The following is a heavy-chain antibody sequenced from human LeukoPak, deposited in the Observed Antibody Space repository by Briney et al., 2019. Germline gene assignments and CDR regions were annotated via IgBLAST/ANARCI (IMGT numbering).Heavy chain of an antibody. CDR1: GFTFSSYG. J-gene: IGHJ4*02. D-gene: IGHD2-21*02. CDR2: ISYDGSNK. CDR3: AKGKHIVVVTAIPFDYYFDY. V-gene: IGHV3-30*18. Sequence: PGRSLRLSCAASGFTFSSYGMHWVRQAPGKGLEWVAVISYDGSNKYYADSVKGRFTISRDNSKNTLYLQMNSLRAEDTAVYYCAKGKHIVVVTAIPFDYYFDYWGQGTLVTVSS.